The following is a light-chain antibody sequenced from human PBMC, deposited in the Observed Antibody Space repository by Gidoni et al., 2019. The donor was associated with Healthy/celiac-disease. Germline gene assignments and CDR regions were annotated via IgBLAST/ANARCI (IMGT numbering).Light chain of an antibody. Sequence: IKLPQSPSSLSASVGDRVTITCRASQSISSYLNWYQQKPGKAPKLLIYAASSLQSGVPSRFSGSGSGTDFTLTISSLQPEDFATYYCQQSYSTPQTFGQGTKLEIK. J-gene: IGKJ2*01. CDR2: AAS. CDR3: QQSYSTPQT. CDR1: QSISSY. V-gene: IGKV1-39*01.